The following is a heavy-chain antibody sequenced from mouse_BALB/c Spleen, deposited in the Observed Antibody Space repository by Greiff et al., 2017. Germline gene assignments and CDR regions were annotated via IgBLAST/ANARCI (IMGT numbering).Heavy chain of an antibody. Sequence: EVKVEESGGGLVQPGGSRKLSCAASGFTFSSFGMHWVRQAPEKGLEWVAYISSGSSTIYYADTVKGRFTISRDNPKNTLFLQMTSLRSEDTAMYYCAREWYGNYAWFAYWGQGTLVTVSA. V-gene: IGHV5-17*02. D-gene: IGHD2-10*02. CDR2: ISSGSSTI. CDR1: GFTFSSFG. J-gene: IGHJ3*01. CDR3: AREWYGNYAWFAY.